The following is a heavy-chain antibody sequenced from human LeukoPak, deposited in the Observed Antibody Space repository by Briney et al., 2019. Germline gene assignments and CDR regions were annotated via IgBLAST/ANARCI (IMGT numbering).Heavy chain of an antibody. D-gene: IGHD3-3*01. CDR1: GYTFTSYD. V-gene: IGHV1-8*03. J-gene: IGHJ5*02. CDR2: MNPNSGNT. CDR3: ARAPARRAIFGVVIPTPGSWFDP. Sequence: GASVKVSCKASGYTFTSYDINWVRQATGQGLEWMGWMNPNSGNTGYAQKFQGRVTITRNTSISTAYTELSSLRSEDTAVYYCARAPARRAIFGVVIPTPGSWFDPWGQGTLVTVSS.